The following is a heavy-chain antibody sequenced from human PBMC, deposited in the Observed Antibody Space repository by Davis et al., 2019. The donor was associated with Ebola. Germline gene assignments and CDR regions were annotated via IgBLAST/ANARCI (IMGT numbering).Heavy chain of an antibody. V-gene: IGHV3-74*01. J-gene: IGHJ6*02. Sequence: HTGGSLRLSCAASGFTFSSYWMHWVRHAPGKGLVWVSRINSDGSSTSYADSVKGRFTISRDNAKNTLYLQMNSLRAEDTAVYYCARGTTVIYYYGMDVWGQGTTVTVSS. CDR3: ARGTTVIYYYGMDV. CDR1: GFTFSSYW. D-gene: IGHD4-17*01. CDR2: INSDGSST.